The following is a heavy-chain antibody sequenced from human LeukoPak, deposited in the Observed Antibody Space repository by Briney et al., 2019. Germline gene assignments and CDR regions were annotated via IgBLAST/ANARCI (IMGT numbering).Heavy chain of an antibody. J-gene: IGHJ5*02. Sequence: PSETLSLTCTVSGGSISSSSYYWGWIRQPPGKGLEWIGSIYYSGSTYYNPSLKSRVTISVDTSKNQFSLKLSSVTAADTAVYYCARGDHPIVGAGWKNWFDPWGQGTLVTVSS. V-gene: IGHV4-39*07. CDR2: IYYSGST. CDR1: GGSISSSSYY. CDR3: ARGDHPIVGAGWKNWFDP. D-gene: IGHD1-26*01.